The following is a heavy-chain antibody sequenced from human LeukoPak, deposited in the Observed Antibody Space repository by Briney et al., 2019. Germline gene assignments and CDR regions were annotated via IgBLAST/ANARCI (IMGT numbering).Heavy chain of an antibody. V-gene: IGHV3-49*04. CDR3: IRMARYCSGTTCYAAFDI. CDR1: GFTFGDYA. CDR2: VRSKAYDGTT. Sequence: GSLRLSCTASGFTFGDYAMSWVRQAPGKGLEWVSFVRSKAYDGTTEYAASVKGRFTISRNDSKSIAYLQMNSLKTEDTAVYYCIRMARYCSGTTCYAAFDIWGRGTMVTVSS. D-gene: IGHD2-2*01. J-gene: IGHJ3*02.